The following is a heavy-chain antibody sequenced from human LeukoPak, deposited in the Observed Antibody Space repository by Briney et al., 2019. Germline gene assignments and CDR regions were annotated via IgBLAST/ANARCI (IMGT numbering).Heavy chain of an antibody. V-gene: IGHV3-23*01. CDR3: AKEGFITIFGVVTDSHAFDI. CDR2: ISGSGGST. D-gene: IGHD3-3*01. Sequence: GGSLRLSCAASGFTFSSYAMSWVRQAPGKGLEWVSAISGSGGSTYYADSVKGRFTISRDNSKNTLYLQMNSLRAEDTAVYYCAKEGFITIFGVVTDSHAFDIWGQGTMVTVSS. CDR1: GFTFSSYA. J-gene: IGHJ3*02.